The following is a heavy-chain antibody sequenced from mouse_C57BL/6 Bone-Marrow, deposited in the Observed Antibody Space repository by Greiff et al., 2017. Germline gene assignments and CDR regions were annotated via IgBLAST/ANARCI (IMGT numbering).Heavy chain of an antibody. D-gene: IGHD4-1*01. Sequence: VQLQQPGAELVKPGASVKMSCKASGYTFTSYWITWVKQRPGQGLEWIGDIYPTSGRTNYNEKFKSKAILTVDTSSNTAYMQLSSLTSEDSAVFSCANSGPLGRSFDYWGQGTTLTVSS. CDR2: IYPTSGRT. J-gene: IGHJ2*01. CDR3: ANSGPLGRSFDY. CDR1: GYTFTSYW. V-gene: IGHV1-55*01.